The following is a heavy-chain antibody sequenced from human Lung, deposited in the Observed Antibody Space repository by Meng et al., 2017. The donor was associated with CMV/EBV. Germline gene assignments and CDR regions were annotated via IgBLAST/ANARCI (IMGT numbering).Heavy chain of an antibody. CDR3: AKTGSGSYVDS. Sequence: GESLKISCAASGFTFSGYATHWVRQAPGKGLEWVSFLRYDGSNKHYADSVKGRFTISRDNSENTLYLQMNSLRPEDTAVYYCAKTGSGSYVDSWGQGTLVTVSS. CDR2: LRYDGSNK. J-gene: IGHJ4*02. V-gene: IGHV3-30*02. CDR1: GFTFSGYA. D-gene: IGHD1-26*01.